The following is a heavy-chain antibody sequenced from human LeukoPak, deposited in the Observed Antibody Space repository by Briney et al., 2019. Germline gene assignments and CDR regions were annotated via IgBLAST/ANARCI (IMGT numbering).Heavy chain of an antibody. V-gene: IGHV3-7*01. Sequence: PGGSLRLSCAASGFTFSNYWMSWVRQAPGKGLEWVANIKQDGSEKYYVDSVKGRFTISRDNAKNSLYLQMNSLRAEDTAVYYCARAFNSGSDYWGQGTLVTVSS. CDR3: ARAFNSGSDY. CDR2: IKQDGSEK. J-gene: IGHJ4*02. CDR1: GFTFSNYW. D-gene: IGHD4-23*01.